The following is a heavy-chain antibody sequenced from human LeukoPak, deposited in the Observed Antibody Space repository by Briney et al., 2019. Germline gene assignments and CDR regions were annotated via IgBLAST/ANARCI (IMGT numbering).Heavy chain of an antibody. Sequence: ASVKVSCKASGYTFTSYGISWVRQAPGQGLEWMGWISDYNGNTNYAQKLQGRVTITTDTSTSTAYMELRSLRSDDTAVYYCARDTAYSGSYPSDYWGQGTLVTVSS. CDR1: GYTFTSYG. CDR3: ARDTAYSGSYPSDY. CDR2: ISDYNGNT. D-gene: IGHD1-26*01. J-gene: IGHJ4*02. V-gene: IGHV1-18*01.